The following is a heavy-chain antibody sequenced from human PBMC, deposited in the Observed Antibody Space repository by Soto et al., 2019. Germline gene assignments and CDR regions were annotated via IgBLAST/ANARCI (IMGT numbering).Heavy chain of an antibody. J-gene: IGHJ5*02. D-gene: IGHD3-9*01. CDR1: GGTFSSYT. V-gene: IGHV1-69*02. CDR2: IIPILGIA. Sequence: GASVKVSCKASGGTFSSYTISWVRQAPGQGLEWMGRIIPILGIANYAQKFQGRVTITADKSTSTAYMELSSLRSEDTAVYYCARAPILTGYLNWFDPWGQGTLVTVSS. CDR3: ARAPILTGYLNWFDP.